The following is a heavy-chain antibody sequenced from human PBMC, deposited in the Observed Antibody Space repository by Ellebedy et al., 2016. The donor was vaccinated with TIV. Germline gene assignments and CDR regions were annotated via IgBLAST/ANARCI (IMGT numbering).Heavy chain of an antibody. CDR1: GFSFNNGW. V-gene: IGHV3-15*01. CDR2: IKSESEGGTT. D-gene: IGHD1-26*01. J-gene: IGHJ1*01. Sequence: GESLKISCSSSGFSFNNGWMNWVRQSPGKGLEWVGRIKSESEGGTTDYAAPMKGRFTISRDDLQNILYLQMNNLTIADTGVYYCSTYTVGDDSWGQGTLVIVSS. CDR3: STYTVGDDS.